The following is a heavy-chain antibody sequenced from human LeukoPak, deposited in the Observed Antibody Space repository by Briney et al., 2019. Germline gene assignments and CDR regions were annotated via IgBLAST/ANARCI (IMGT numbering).Heavy chain of an antibody. CDR1: GGSISSYY. CDR2: IYYSGSS. Sequence: KPSEALSLTCTASGGSISSYYWSWIRQPPGKGLEWIGYIYYSGSSNYNPSLKSRVTISVDTSKNQSSLKPSSGTAADAAVYYCARGPPGGQFDPWGQGTLVTVSS. D-gene: IGHD3-10*01. CDR3: ARGPPGGQFDP. J-gene: IGHJ5*02. V-gene: IGHV4-59*01.